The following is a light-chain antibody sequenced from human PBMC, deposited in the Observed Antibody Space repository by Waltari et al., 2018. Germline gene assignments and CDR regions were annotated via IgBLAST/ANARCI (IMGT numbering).Light chain of an antibody. CDR1: SGSISATSS. CDR2: NAK. V-gene: IGLV8-61*01. CDR3: ALYMGGGIWV. J-gene: IGLJ3*02. Sequence: QTVVTQEPSLSVSPGGTVTLTCALSSGSISATSSATWYQQTPGRVPPMVVENAKPRSSGVPARFSGSILENKAALTITGAQADEECDYYCALYMGGGIWVFGGGTKLTVL.